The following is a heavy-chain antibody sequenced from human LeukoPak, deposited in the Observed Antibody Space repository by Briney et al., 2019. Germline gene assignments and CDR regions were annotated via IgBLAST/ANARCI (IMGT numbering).Heavy chain of an antibody. D-gene: IGHD4-17*01. J-gene: IGHJ4*02. Sequence: APVKVSCKVSGYTLTELSMHWVRQAPGKGLEWMGGFDPEDGETIYAQKFQGRVTITADESTSTAYMELSSLRSEDTAVYYCARGPSDYGDFSLQFDYWGQGTLVTVSS. V-gene: IGHV1-24*01. CDR2: FDPEDGET. CDR3: ARGPSDYGDFSLQFDY. CDR1: GYTLTELS.